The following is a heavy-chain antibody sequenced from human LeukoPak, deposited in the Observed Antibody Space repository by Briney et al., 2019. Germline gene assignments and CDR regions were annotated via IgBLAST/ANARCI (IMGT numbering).Heavy chain of an antibody. CDR1: GGSFSGYY. D-gene: IGHD5-24*01. Sequence: PSETLSLTCAVYGGSFSGYYWSWIRQPPGKGLEWIGEINHSGSTNYNPSLKSRVTISVDTSKNQFSLKLSSVTAADTAVYYCARDPQMSIGLDYYYGMDVWGQGTTVTVSS. J-gene: IGHJ6*02. CDR2: INHSGST. CDR3: ARDPQMSIGLDYYYGMDV. V-gene: IGHV4-34*01.